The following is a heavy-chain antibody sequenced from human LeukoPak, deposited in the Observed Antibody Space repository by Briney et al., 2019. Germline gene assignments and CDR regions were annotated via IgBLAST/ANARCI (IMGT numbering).Heavy chain of an antibody. Sequence: PGRSLRLSCAASGFTFSSYGMHWVRQAPGKGLEWVAFIRYDGSNKYYADSVKGRFTISRDNSKNTLYLQMNSLRAEDTAVYYCAKDKPYYDFWSGYAFDYWGQGTLVTVSS. CDR3: AKDKPYYDFWSGYAFDY. CDR2: IRYDGSNK. J-gene: IGHJ4*02. D-gene: IGHD3-3*01. V-gene: IGHV3-30*02. CDR1: GFTFSSYG.